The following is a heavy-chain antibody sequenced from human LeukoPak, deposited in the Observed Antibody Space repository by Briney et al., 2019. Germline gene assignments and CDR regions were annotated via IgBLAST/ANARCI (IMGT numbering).Heavy chain of an antibody. V-gene: IGHV3-30-3*01. D-gene: IGHD1-26*01. J-gene: IGHJ3*01. CDR3: AGYSGSSLEV. CDR2: ISYDASNK. CDR1: GFTFSSYA. Sequence: GGSLRLSCAASGFTFSSYAMHWVRQAQGKGLEWVAVISYDASNKYYADSVKGRFTISRDNSKNTLYLQMNSLRAEDTAVYYCAGYSGSSLEVWGQGTMVTVST.